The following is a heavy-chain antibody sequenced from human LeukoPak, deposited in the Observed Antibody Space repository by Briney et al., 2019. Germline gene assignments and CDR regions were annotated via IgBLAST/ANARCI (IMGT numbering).Heavy chain of an antibody. CDR3: AREGRYRYGYNEYHLYMDI. J-gene: IGHJ6*03. CDR1: GGSISSYY. Sequence: SETLSLTCTVSGGSISSYYWSWIRQPPGKGLEWIGYIFYSGSTNYNPSLKSRVTISVDTSKNQFSLKLSSVTAAETAVYYCAREGRYRYGYNEYHLYMDIWGKGTTVTVSS. V-gene: IGHV4-59*12. D-gene: IGHD5-18*01. CDR2: IFYSGST.